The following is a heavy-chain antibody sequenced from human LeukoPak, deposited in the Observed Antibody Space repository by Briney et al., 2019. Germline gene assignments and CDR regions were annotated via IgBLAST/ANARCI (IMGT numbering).Heavy chain of an antibody. Sequence: ASVKVSCKASGYTFTSYYMHWVRQAPGQGLEWMGLINPSGGTTSYAQKFQGRATMTRDTSTSTVYMELSSLRAEDTAAYYCARDHARGYSYGYPDYWGQGTLVTVSS. J-gene: IGHJ4*02. CDR3: ARDHARGYSYGYPDY. D-gene: IGHD5-18*01. CDR1: GYTFTSYY. CDR2: INPSGGTT. V-gene: IGHV1-46*01.